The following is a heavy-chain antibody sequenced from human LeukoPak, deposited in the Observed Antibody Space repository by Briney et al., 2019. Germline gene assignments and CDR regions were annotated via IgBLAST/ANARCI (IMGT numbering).Heavy chain of an antibody. CDR2: ISSSSSYI. V-gene: IGHV3-21*01. CDR1: GFTFSSYS. D-gene: IGHD3-16*01. Sequence: PGGSLRLSCAASGFTFSSYSMNWVRQAPGKGLGWVSSISSSSSYIYYADSVKGRFTISRDNAKNSLYLQMNSLRAEDTAVYYCALDYVWGRDLDVWGQGTTVTVSS. J-gene: IGHJ6*02. CDR3: ALDYVWGRDLDV.